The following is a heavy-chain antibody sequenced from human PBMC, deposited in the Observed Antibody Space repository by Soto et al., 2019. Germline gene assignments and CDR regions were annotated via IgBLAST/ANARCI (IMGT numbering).Heavy chain of an antibody. J-gene: IGHJ4*02. Sequence: EVQLLESGGGLVQPGGSLRLSCAASGFTFSSYAMSWVRQAPGKGLEWVSAISGSGGSTYYADSVKGRFTISRDNSKNTLYLQMNSLRAEDTAVYYCAKRDIYDYIWGSYRHFDYWGQGTLVTVSS. V-gene: IGHV3-23*01. CDR3: AKRDIYDYIWGSYRHFDY. CDR2: ISGSGGST. D-gene: IGHD3-16*02. CDR1: GFTFSSYA.